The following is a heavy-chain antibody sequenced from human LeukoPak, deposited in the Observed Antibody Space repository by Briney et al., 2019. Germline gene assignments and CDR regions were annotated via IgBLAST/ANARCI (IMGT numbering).Heavy chain of an antibody. CDR1: GGSISSYY. CDR2: IHYSGST. V-gene: IGHV4-59*01. J-gene: IGHJ6*03. Sequence: SETLSLTCTVSGGSISSYYWSWIRQPPGKGVEWVGYIHYSGSTNYNPSLKSRVTISVDTSKNQFSLKLSSVTAADTAVYYCARTTEGYCRGRSCYSYYYYMDVWGKGTTVTVS. CDR3: ARTTEGYCRGRSCYSYYYYMDV. D-gene: IGHD2-15*01.